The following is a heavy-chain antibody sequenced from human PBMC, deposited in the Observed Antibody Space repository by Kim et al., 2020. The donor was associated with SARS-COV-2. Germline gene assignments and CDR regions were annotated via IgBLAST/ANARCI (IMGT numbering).Heavy chain of an antibody. CDR3: ASGYYGMDV. J-gene: IGHJ6*02. Sequence: GGSLRLSCAASGFTFSSYAMHWVRQAPGKGLEWVAVISYDGSNKYYADSVKGRFTISRDNSKNTLYLQMNSLRAEETAVYYCASGYYGMDVWGQGTTGT. V-gene: IGHV3-30*04. CDR1: GFTFSSYA. CDR2: ISYDGSNK.